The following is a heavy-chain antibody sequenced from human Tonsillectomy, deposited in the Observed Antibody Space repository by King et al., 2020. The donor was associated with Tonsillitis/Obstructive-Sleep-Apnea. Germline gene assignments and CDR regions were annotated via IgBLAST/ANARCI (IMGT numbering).Heavy chain of an antibody. Sequence: VQLVESGGGLVKPGGSLRLSCAASGFTFSDYYMSWIRQAPGKGLEWVSFISRSGSTIYYTDSVKGRFTISRDNAKNSLYLHMNSLRAEDTAVYYCARVALGSNYELYYYMDGWGKGTTVTVPS. CDR1: GFTFSDYY. V-gene: IGHV3-11*01. D-gene: IGHD4-11*01. CDR2: ISRSGSTI. J-gene: IGHJ6*03. CDR3: ARVALGSNYELYYYMDG.